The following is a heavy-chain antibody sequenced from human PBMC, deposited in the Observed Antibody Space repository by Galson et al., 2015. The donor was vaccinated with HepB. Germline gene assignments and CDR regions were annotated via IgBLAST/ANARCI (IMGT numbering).Heavy chain of an antibody. CDR1: GFTFSGSA. J-gene: IGHJ4*02. D-gene: IGHD3-22*01. V-gene: IGHV3-73*01. CDR2: IRSKANSYAT. Sequence: SLRLSCAASGFTFSGSAMHWVRQASGKGLEWVGRIRSKANSYATAYAASVKGRFTISRDDSKNTAYLQMNSLKTEDTAVYYCTTVYYDSSGYWVYWGQGTLVTVSS. CDR3: TTVYYDSSGYWVY.